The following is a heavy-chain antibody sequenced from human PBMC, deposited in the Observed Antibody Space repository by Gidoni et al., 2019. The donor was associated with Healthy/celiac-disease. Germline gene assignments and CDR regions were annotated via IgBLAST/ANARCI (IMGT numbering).Heavy chain of an antibody. CDR1: GGTFSSYA. Sequence: QVQLVQSGAEVKKPGSSVKVSCKASGGTFSSYAISWVRQAPGQGLEWMGGIIPIFGTANYAQKFQGRVTITADKSTSTAYMELSSLRSEDTAVYYCARHIVGATTDYYYYGMDVWGQGTTVTVSS. CDR2: IIPIFGTA. V-gene: IGHV1-69*06. D-gene: IGHD1-26*01. CDR3: ARHIVGATTDYYYYGMDV. J-gene: IGHJ6*02.